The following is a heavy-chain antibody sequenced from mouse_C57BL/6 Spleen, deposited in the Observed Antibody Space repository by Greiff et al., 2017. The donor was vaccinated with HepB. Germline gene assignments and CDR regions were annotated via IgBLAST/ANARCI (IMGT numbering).Heavy chain of an antibody. V-gene: IGHV5-9-1*02. J-gene: IGHJ4*01. CDR3: TREGGREAAMDY. D-gene: IGHD3-3*01. CDR2: ISSGGDYI. CDR1: GFTFSSYA. Sequence: EVKLVESGEGSVKPGGSLKLSCAASGFTFSSYAMSWVRQTPEKRLEWVAYISSGGDYIYYADTVKGRFTISRDNARNTLYLQMSSLKSEDTAMYYCTREGGREAAMDYWGQGTSVTVSS.